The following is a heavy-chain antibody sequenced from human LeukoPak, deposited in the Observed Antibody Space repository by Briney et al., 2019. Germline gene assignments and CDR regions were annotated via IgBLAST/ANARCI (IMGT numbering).Heavy chain of an antibody. CDR2: INPSGGST. V-gene: IGHV1-46*01. CDR1: GYTFTSYY. D-gene: IGHD4-17*01. Sequence: ASVKVSCKASGYTFTSYYMHWVRQAPGQGLEWMGIINPSGGSTSYAQKFQGRVTMTRDTSTSTVYMELSSLKTEDTAVYYCTTDLETTVTTLWGQGALVTVSS. J-gene: IGHJ4*02. CDR3: TTDLETTVTTL.